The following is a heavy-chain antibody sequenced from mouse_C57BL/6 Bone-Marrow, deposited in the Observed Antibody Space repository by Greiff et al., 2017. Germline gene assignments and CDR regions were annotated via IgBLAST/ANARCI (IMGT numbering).Heavy chain of an antibody. J-gene: IGHJ3*01. CDR3: ARNLGYDGYYVLFAY. Sequence: VKLVESGPGLVAPSQSLSITCTVSGFSLTSYAISWVRPPPGKGLEWLGVIWTGGGTNYNSALKSRLNISKDNSKSQVFLKMNSLQTDDTARYYCARNLGYDGYYVLFAYWGQGTLVTVSA. D-gene: IGHD2-3*01. V-gene: IGHV2-9-1*01. CDR1: GFSLTSYA. CDR2: IWTGGGT.